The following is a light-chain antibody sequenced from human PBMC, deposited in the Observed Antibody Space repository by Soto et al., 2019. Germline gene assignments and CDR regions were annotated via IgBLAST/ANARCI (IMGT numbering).Light chain of an antibody. V-gene: IGLV3-21*04. CDR3: QVWDSSSDHPV. J-gene: IGLJ2*01. Sequence: SYELTQPPSVSVAPGKTASITCGGDNIGSKSVHWYQQKPGQAPVLVINHDSDRPSWIPERFSGSNYGNTATLTISRVEAGDEADYYCQVWDSSSDHPVFGGGTKLTVL. CDR1: NIGSKS. CDR2: HDS.